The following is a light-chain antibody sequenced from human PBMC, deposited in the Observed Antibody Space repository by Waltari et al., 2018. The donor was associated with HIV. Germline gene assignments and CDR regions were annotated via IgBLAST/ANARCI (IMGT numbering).Light chain of an antibody. Sequence: QSVLTQPPSASGTPGQRVTISCSGSSSNIESNYGYWYQHPPGTAPKLLIYRSNQRPSGVPDRFSGSKSGTSASLAISGLRSEDEADYYCAAWDDSLSGPVFGGGTKLTVL. V-gene: IGLV1-47*01. J-gene: IGLJ3*02. CDR1: SSNIESNY. CDR2: RSN. CDR3: AAWDDSLSGPV.